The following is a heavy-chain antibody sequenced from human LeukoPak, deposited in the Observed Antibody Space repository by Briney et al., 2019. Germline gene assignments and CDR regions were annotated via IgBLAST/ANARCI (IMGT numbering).Heavy chain of an antibody. CDR3: ASWCSSTSCYGSDY. CDR2: IHTDGIST. Sequence: GRSLRLSCAASGFTFSSYGMHWVRQAPGKGLVWVSRIHTDGISTTYADSVKGRFTISRDNAKNTLYLQMNSLRAEDTAVYYCASWCSSTSCYGSDYWGQGTLVTVSS. D-gene: IGHD2-2*01. V-gene: IGHV3-74*01. J-gene: IGHJ4*02. CDR1: GFTFSSYG.